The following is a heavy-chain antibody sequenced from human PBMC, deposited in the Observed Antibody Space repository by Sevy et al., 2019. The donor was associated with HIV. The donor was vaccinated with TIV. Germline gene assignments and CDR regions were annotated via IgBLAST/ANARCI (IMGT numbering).Heavy chain of an antibody. J-gene: IGHJ5*02. CDR2: IYYSGST. CDR3: ARNIAARRTKPSGFDP. CDR1: GGSISSSSYY. V-gene: IGHV4-39*01. D-gene: IGHD6-6*01. Sequence: SETLSLTCTVSGGSISSSSYYWGWIHQPPGKGLEWIGSIYYSGSTYYNPSLKSRVTISVDTSKNQFSLKLSSVTAADTAVYYCARNIAARRTKPSGFDPWGQGTLVTVSS.